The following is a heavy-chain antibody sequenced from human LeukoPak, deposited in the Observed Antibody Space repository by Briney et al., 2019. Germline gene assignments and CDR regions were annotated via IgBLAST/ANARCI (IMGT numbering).Heavy chain of an antibody. Sequence: GGSLRLSCAVSGISFSNYGMHWVRQAPGKGLEWVAVISYDGDNEHYEDSVKGRFTISRDNAKNSLYLQMNSLRAEDTAVYYCARLTTLVLKGAFDIWGQGTMVTVSS. J-gene: IGHJ3*02. CDR3: ARLTTLVLKGAFDI. CDR1: GISFSNYG. V-gene: IGHV3-30*03. CDR2: ISYDGDNE. D-gene: IGHD3-22*01.